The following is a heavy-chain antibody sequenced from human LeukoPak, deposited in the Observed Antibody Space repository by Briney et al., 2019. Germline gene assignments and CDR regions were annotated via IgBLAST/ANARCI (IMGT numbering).Heavy chain of an antibody. CDR3: ATRLYYDYVWGSYRSPPDY. CDR2: IYYSGST. V-gene: IGHV4-39*01. J-gene: IGHJ4*02. D-gene: IGHD3-16*02. CDR1: GGSISSSSYY. Sequence: SETLSLICTVSGGSISSSSYYWGWIRQPPGKGLEWIGSIYYSGSTYYNPSLKSRVTISVDTSKNQFSLKLSSVTAADTAVYYCATRLYYDYVWGSYRSPPDYWGQGTLVTVSS.